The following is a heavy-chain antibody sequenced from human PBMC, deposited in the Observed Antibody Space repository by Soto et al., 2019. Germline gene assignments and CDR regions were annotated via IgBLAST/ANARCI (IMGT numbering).Heavy chain of an antibody. CDR2: IRRNAYGGTT. V-gene: IGHV3-49*04. D-gene: IGHD3-16*01. CDR3: TRASSLDFDF. CDR1: GFTFGDYA. Sequence: PGGSLRLSCTTSGFTFGDYALSWVRQAPGKGLEWVGFIRRNAYGGTTDYAASVKGRFTISRDDSKSIAYLQMNSLRTEETALYYCTRASSLDFDFRGQGTLVTVSS. J-gene: IGHJ4*02.